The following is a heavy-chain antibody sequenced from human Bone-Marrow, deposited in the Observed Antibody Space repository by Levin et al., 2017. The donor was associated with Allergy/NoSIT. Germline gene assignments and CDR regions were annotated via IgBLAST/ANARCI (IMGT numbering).Heavy chain of an antibody. D-gene: IGHD6-13*01. V-gene: IGHV3-9*01. J-gene: IGHJ2*01. CDR1: GFTFDDYA. CDR3: AKERAGQQLAPLGYFDL. Sequence: GGSLRLSCAASGFTFDDYAMHWVRQAPGKGLEWVSGISWNSGSIGYADSVKGRFTISRDNAKNSLYLQMNSLRAEDTALYYCAKERAGQQLAPLGYFDLWGRGTLVTVSS. CDR2: ISWNSGSI.